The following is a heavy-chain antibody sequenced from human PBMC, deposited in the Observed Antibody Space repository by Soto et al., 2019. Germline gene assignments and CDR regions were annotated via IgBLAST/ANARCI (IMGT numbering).Heavy chain of an antibody. CDR3: ARHSLSDIVVVPAAMRRPFDY. V-gene: IGHV3-21*01. CDR1: GFTFSSYS. CDR2: ISGSSTYI. Sequence: GGSLRLSCAASGFTFSSYSMNWVRQAPGKGLEWVSSISGSSTYIYYADSVKGRFTISRDNAKSSLYLQVNSLRAEDTAVYFCARHSLSDIVVVPAAMRRPFDYWGQGTLVTVSS. D-gene: IGHD2-2*01. J-gene: IGHJ4*02.